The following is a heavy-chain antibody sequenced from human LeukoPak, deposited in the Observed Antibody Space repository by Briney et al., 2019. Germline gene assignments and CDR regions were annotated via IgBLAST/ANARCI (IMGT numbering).Heavy chain of an antibody. CDR1: GGSFSGYY. CDR2: INHSGST. D-gene: IGHD3-16*02. J-gene: IGHJ4*02. CDR3: ARDRGWGSYPEGY. Sequence: PSETLSLTCAVYGGSFSGYYWSWIRQSPGKGLEWIGEINHSGSTNYNPSLKSRVTISVDTSKNQFSLKLSSVTAADTAVYYCARDRGWGSYPEGYWGQGTLVTVSS. V-gene: IGHV4-34*01.